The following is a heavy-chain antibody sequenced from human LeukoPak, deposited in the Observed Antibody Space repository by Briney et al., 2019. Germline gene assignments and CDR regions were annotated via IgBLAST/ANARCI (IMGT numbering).Heavy chain of an antibody. CDR3: ARRDWFYT. Sequence: PGGSLRLSCAASGFTFSSYSMNWVRQAPGKGLEWVSSISSSSSYIYYADSVKGRFTISRDTAKNSRYLQMNSLRAEDTAVYCCARRDWFYTCGQGTLVTVSS. J-gene: IGHJ5*02. CDR2: ISSSSSYI. V-gene: IGHV3-21*01. CDR1: GFTFSSYS.